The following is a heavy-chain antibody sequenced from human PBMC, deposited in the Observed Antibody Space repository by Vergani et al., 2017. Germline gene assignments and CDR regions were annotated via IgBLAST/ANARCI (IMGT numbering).Heavy chain of an antibody. CDR2: IKSDGRT. V-gene: IGHV3-66*02. Sequence: VELLESGGGLAQPGGSLRVSCSASGFRVTTYYMSWVRQAPGKGLEWVSVIKSDGRTSYAESVRGRFTISRDTSRNAVYLQMNILRVEDTGVYYCTRSDYSGTTFYGQYFDLWGHGILVTVSS. D-gene: IGHD2/OR15-2a*01. CDR3: TRSDYSGTTFYGQYFDL. CDR1: GFRVTTYY. J-gene: IGHJ4*01.